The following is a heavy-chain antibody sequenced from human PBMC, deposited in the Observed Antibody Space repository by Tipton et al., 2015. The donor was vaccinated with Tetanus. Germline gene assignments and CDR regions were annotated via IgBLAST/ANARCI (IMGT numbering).Heavy chain of an antibody. Sequence: LSLTCAASGFTFSSYAMSWVRQAPGEGLEWVSAISGSGGSTYYADSVKGRFTISRDNSKNTLYLQMNSLRAEDTAVYYCARDFRSASNSYWYFDLWGRGTLVTVSS. V-gene: IGHV3-23*01. CDR1: GFTFSSYA. J-gene: IGHJ2*01. CDR3: ARDFRSASNSYWYFDL. D-gene: IGHD2-21*01. CDR2: ISGSGGST.